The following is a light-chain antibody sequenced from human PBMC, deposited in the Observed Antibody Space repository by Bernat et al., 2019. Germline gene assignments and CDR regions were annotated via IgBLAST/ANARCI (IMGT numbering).Light chain of an antibody. Sequence: SVLTQPPSASGTPGQRVTISCSGSSSNIGSNTVNWYQQLPGTGPKLLIYSNNQRPSGVPDRFSGSKSGTSASLAISGLQSEDEADYYCAAWDDSLNGSYVFGTGTKVTVL. CDR1: SSNIGSNT. J-gene: IGLJ1*01. CDR3: AAWDDSLNGSYV. V-gene: IGLV1-44*01. CDR2: SNN.